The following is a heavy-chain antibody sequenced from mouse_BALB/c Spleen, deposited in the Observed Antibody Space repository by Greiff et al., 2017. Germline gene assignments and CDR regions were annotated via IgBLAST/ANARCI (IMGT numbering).Heavy chain of an antibody. CDR2: ISYSGST. D-gene: IGHD2-1*01. CDR1: GYSITSDYA. V-gene: IGHV3-2*02. CDR3: ARENYGIYYAMDY. Sequence: EVQLVESGPGLVKPSQSLSLTCTVTGYSITSDYAWNWIRQFPGNKLEWMGYISYSGSTSYNPSLKSRISITRDTSKNQFFLQLNSVTTEDTATYYCARENYGIYYAMDYWGQGTSVTVSS. J-gene: IGHJ4*01.